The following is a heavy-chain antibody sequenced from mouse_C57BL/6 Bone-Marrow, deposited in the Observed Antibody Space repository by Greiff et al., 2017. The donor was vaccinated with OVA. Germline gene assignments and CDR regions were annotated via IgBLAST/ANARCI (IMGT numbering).Heavy chain of an antibody. V-gene: IGHV1-18*01. CDR3: ARREVGSVVATDYFDY. D-gene: IGHD1-1*01. CDR2: INPNNGGT. Sequence: EVKLMESGPELVKPGASVKIPCKASGYTFTDYNMDWVKQSHGKSLEWIGDINPNNGGTIYNQKFKGKATLTVDKSSSTAYMELRSLTSEDTAVYYCARREVGSVVATDYFDYWGQGTTLTVSS. J-gene: IGHJ2*01. CDR1: GYTFTDYN.